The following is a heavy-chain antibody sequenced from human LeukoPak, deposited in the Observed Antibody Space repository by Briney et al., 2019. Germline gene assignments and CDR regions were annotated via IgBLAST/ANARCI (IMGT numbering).Heavy chain of an antibody. Sequence: GSLRVSRAASLFTLSSSAMSWVRPAPGEGREWVSDITGSGDDTDYADSVKGRFTVSRDNSRNTLYLQINSLRAEDTAVYYCAKNGAYSGYDYIDYWGQGTLVTVSS. J-gene: IGHJ4*02. D-gene: IGHD5-12*01. V-gene: IGHV3-23*01. CDR3: AKNGAYSGYDYIDY. CDR1: LFTLSSSA. CDR2: ITGSGDDT.